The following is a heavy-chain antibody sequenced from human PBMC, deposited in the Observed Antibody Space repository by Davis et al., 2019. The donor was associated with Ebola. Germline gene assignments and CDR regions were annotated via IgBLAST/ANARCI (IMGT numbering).Heavy chain of an antibody. CDR3: ARDLGTAMATE. CDR2: IIPMLGIP. D-gene: IGHD5-18*01. Sequence: AASAQVSCKASAGTFSTYAIDWVRQPPGQGLEWMGRIIPMLGIPNYAQRFQGRVTITADKSTSTAYMELSSLSSEDTAMYYCARDLGTAMATEWGQGTLVTVSS. J-gene: IGHJ4*02. CDR1: AGTFSTYA. V-gene: IGHV1-69*04.